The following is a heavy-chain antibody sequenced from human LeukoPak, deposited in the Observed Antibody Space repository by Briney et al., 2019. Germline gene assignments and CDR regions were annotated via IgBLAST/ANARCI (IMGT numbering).Heavy chain of an antibody. CDR1: GFTFSSYA. Sequence: PGGSLRLSCAASGFTFSSYAMSWVRQAPGKGLEWVSTISGSGGSTYYADSVKGRFTISRDNPKNTLYLQMNSLRAEDTAVYYCAKDRGNWSGYFDYWGQGTLVTVSS. CDR3: AKDRGNWSGYFDY. D-gene: IGHD1-1*01. J-gene: IGHJ4*02. V-gene: IGHV3-23*01. CDR2: ISGSGGST.